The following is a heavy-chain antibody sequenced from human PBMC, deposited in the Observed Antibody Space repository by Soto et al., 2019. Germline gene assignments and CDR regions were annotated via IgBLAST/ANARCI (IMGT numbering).Heavy chain of an antibody. Sequence: TGGSLRLSCAGSGFSFDAYGMHWVRQAPGKGLEWLTTVSFDSKNKYHIDSVEGRFTIPRDNSKNMLFLQMNSLRHEDTAVYYCAKESVETSYSYYGMDVWGPGTTVTVSS. CDR2: VSFDSKNK. J-gene: IGHJ6*02. CDR1: GFSFDAYG. D-gene: IGHD4-4*01. V-gene: IGHV3-30*18. CDR3: AKESVETSYSYYGMDV.